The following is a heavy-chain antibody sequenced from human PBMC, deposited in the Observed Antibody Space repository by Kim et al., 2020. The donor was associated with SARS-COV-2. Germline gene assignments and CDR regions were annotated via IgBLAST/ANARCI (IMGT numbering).Heavy chain of an antibody. CDR3: ARLSTGAGNYFDH. J-gene: IGHJ4*02. CDR1: GGSISSSGYF. CDR2: INYSGTT. Sequence: SETLSLTCTVSGGSISSSGYFWVWVRQPPGKGLEWIGSINYSGTTYYESSLKSRLTVYVDTSRNQFSLRLTSVTAADTAVYYCARLSTGAGNYFDHWGQGTLVTVSS. D-gene: IGHD6-25*01. V-gene: IGHV4-39*01.